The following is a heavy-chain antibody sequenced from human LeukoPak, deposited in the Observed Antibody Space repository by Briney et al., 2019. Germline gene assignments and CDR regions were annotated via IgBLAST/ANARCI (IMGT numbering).Heavy chain of an antibody. CDR3: AKAVAATGHYYFGMDV. D-gene: IGHD6-19*01. V-gene: IGHV3-33*06. CDR2: IWFDGSNK. Sequence: PGGSLRLSCTASGFTFSSHGMHWVRQAPGKGLEWVAVIWFDGSNKYYADSVKGRLTISRDNSKSTLYLQMNSLRAEDTAVYYCAKAVAATGHYYFGMDVWGQGTTVTVSS. CDR1: GFTFSSHG. J-gene: IGHJ6*02.